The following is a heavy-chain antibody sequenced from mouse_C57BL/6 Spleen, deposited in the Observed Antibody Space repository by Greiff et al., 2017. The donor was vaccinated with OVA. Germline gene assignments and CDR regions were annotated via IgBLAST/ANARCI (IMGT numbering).Heavy chain of an antibody. Sequence: QVQLQQSGPELVKPGASVKISCKASGYAFSSSWMNWVKQRPGKGLEWIGRIYPGDGDTNYNGKFKGKATLTADKSSSTAYMQLSSLTSEDSAVYFCARSLYSNPWFAYWGQGTLVTVSA. J-gene: IGHJ3*01. CDR3: ARSLYSNPWFAY. V-gene: IGHV1-82*01. CDR1: GYAFSSSW. D-gene: IGHD2-5*01. CDR2: IYPGDGDT.